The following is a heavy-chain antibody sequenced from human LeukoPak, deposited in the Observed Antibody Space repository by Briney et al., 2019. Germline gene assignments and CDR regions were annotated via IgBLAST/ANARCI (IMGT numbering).Heavy chain of an antibody. CDR3: ARDSYSSDCSGGSCYSYYYYGMDV. J-gene: IGHJ6*02. D-gene: IGHD2-15*01. Sequence: SETLSLTCTVSGGFISSYYWSWIRHPAGKGLEWIGRIYTSGSTNYSPSLKSRVTMSVDTSKNQFSLKLSSVTAADTAVYYCARDSYSSDCSGGSCYSYYYYGMDVWGQGTTVTVSS. CDR1: GGFISSYY. CDR2: IYTSGST. V-gene: IGHV4-4*07.